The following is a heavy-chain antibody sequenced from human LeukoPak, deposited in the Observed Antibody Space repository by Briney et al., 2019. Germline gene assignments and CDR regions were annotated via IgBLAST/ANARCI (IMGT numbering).Heavy chain of an antibody. CDR2: IYYSGST. CDR1: GGSISSYY. V-gene: IGHV4-59*01. CDR3: ARDGGYSRDMDV. D-gene: IGHD4-11*01. J-gene: IGHJ6*02. Sequence: SETLSLTCTVSGGSISSYYWSWIRQPPGKGLEWIGYIYYSGSTNYNPSLKSRVTISVDTSKNQFSLKLSSVTAADTAVYYRARDGGYSRDMDVWGQGTTVTVSS.